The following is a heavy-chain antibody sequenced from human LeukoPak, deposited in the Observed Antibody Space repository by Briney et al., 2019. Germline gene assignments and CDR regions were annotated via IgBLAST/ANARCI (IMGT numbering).Heavy chain of an antibody. D-gene: IGHD6-19*01. CDR1: GYTFSSYL. Sequence: PGGSLRLSCAASGYTFSSYLMSWVRQAPGKGLEWVANIKQDGSEKYYVDSVKGRFTISRDNAKNSLYLQMNSLRAEDTAVYYCARGFSSGWYYYFDYWGQGTLVTVSS. CDR2: IKQDGSEK. CDR3: ARGFSSGWYYYFDY. V-gene: IGHV3-7*01. J-gene: IGHJ4*02.